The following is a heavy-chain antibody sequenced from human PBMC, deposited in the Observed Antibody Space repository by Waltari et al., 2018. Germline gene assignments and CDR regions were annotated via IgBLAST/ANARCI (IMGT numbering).Heavy chain of an antibody. CDR3: ARDGSAATWADYYYMDV. V-gene: IGHV4-4*09. D-gene: IGHD2-15*01. CDR2: IYSSGTT. J-gene: IGHJ6*03. Sequence: QVHLQESGPGLVKPSETLSLTCTVPGGSISRFYWSWLRQSPGKGLEWIGHIYSSGTTNYNPSLNSRVTISVDTSQNEFSLKLTSVTAADTAIYYCARDGSAATWADYYYMDVWGKGTTVTVSS. CDR1: GGSISRFY.